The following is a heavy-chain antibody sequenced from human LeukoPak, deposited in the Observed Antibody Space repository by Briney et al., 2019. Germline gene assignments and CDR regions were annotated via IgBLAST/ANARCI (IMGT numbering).Heavy chain of an antibody. CDR2: ISGSGGRT. J-gene: IGHJ4*02. D-gene: IGHD3-16*01. Sequence: GGSLRLSCVASGFNFRNYGMIWVRQGPGKGLEWVSAISGSGGRTYYADSVKGRFTISRDNSKNTLYLQMNSLRAEDTAVYYCAKRAFGGADFWGQGTLVTVSS. CDR1: GFNFRNYG. V-gene: IGHV3-23*01. CDR3: AKRAFGGADF.